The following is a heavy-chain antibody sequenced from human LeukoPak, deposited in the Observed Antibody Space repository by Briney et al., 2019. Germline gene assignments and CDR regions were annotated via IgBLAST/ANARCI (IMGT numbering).Heavy chain of an antibody. J-gene: IGHJ3*02. V-gene: IGHV3-74*01. CDR2: INSDGSST. CDR3: VYGGNSTCFDI. Sequence: GGSLRLSCAASGFTFSSYWMHWVRQAPGKGLVWVSRINSDGSSTTYADSVKGRFTISRDNAKNTLYLHMNGLRADDTAVYYCVYGGNSTCFDIWGQGAMVTVSS. CDR1: GFTFSSYW. D-gene: IGHD4-23*01.